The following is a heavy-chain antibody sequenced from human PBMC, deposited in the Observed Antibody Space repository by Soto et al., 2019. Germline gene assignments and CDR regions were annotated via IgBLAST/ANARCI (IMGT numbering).Heavy chain of an antibody. Sequence: QLQLQESGPGLVKPSETLYLTCTVSDGSVSRSTFYWGWIRQPPGKGLEWIGSVHYTGSTYYNPSLKSRVCMSVDSSKYPISLKVSSVTAAATAVYYCARHLYSGESSGYYGYWGQGALVTFSS. CDR3: ARHLYSGESSGYYGY. CDR2: VHYTGST. V-gene: IGHV4-39*01. D-gene: IGHD3-22*01. J-gene: IGHJ4*02. CDR1: DGSVSRSTFY.